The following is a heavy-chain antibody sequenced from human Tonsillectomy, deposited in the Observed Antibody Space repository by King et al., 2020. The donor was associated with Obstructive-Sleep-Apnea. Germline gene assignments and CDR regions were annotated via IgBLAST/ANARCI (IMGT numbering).Heavy chain of an antibody. J-gene: IGHJ4*02. V-gene: IGHV4-59*08. D-gene: IGHD4-17*01. Sequence: VQLQESGPGLVKPSETLSLTCTVSGGSISSYYWSWIRQPPGKGLEWLGYIYYIGSTNYNPPHKSRVTISGDSSKNQFSLKLSSVTAADTAVYYCARLENYGDFFDYWGQGTLVTVSS. CDR3: ARLENYGDFFDY. CDR1: GGSISSYY. CDR2: IYYIGST.